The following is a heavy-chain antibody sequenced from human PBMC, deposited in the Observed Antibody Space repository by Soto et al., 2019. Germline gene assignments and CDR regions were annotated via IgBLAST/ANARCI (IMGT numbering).Heavy chain of an antibody. J-gene: IGHJ4*02. CDR3: ARHDRGGEEKRSVVFTYGSGSYFDY. CDR2: IYYSGST. Sequence: QVQLQESGPGLVKPSETLSLTCSVSGGSISSYYWSWIRQPPGKGLEWIGYIYYSGSTNYNPSLNSRVTISVDTSKNQFSLKLSSVTAADTAVYYCARHDRGGEEKRSVVFTYGSGSYFDYWGQGTLVTVSS. V-gene: IGHV4-59*08. CDR1: GGSISSYY. D-gene: IGHD3-10*01.